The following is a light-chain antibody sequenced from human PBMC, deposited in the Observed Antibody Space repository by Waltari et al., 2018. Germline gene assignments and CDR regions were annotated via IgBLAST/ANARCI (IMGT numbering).Light chain of an antibody. CDR1: TSNIANNA. V-gene: IGLV1-36*01. CDR3: SVWDDSLNGQV. Sequence: QSVLTQPPSVSEAPRQRVTISCSGSTSNIANNAVNWYQQLPGKAPKLLIYYDDLLPSGVSDRFSAPKSGTSASLAISGLQSEDEADYYCSVWDDSLNGQVFGGGTKLTVL. J-gene: IGLJ2*01. CDR2: YDD.